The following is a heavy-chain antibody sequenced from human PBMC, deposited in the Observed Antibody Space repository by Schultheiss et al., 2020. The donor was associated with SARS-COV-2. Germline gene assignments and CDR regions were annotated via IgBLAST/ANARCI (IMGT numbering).Heavy chain of an antibody. J-gene: IGHJ4*02. CDR1: GFTFSSYE. CDR2: ISSSGSTI. Sequence: GGSLRLSCAASGFTFSSYEMNWVRQAPGKGLEWVSYISSSGSTIYYADSVKGRFTISRDNAKNSLYLQMNSLRAEDTALYYCARRGYSSGWYYFDYWGQGTLVTVSS. D-gene: IGHD6-19*01. V-gene: IGHV3-48*03. CDR3: ARRGYSSGWYYFDY.